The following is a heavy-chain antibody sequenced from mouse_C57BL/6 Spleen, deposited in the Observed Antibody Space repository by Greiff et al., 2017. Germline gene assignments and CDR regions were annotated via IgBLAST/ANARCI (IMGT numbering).Heavy chain of an antibody. D-gene: IGHD1-1*01. Sequence: VQLQQSGPELVKPGASVKMSCKASGYTFTDYNMHWVKQSHGKILEWIGYINPNNGGTSYNQKFKGKATLTVNKSSSTAYMELRSLTSEDSAVYYCARAPGDGLDYWGQGTTLTVSS. CDR1: GYTFTDYN. CDR3: ARAPGDGLDY. V-gene: IGHV1-22*01. J-gene: IGHJ2*01. CDR2: INPNNGGT.